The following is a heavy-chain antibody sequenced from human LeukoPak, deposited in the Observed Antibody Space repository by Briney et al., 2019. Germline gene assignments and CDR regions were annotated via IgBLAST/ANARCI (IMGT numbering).Heavy chain of an antibody. CDR1: GYTFTSYY. CDR2: INPSGGST. Sequence: ASVKVSCKASGYTFTSYYMHWVRQAPGQGLEWMGIINPSGGSTSYAQKFQGRVTMTRDTSTSTVYMELSSLRSEDTAVYYCARHRVGATLAGNNWFDPWGQGTLVTVSS. J-gene: IGHJ5*02. D-gene: IGHD1-26*01. V-gene: IGHV1-46*01. CDR3: ARHRVGATLAGNNWFDP.